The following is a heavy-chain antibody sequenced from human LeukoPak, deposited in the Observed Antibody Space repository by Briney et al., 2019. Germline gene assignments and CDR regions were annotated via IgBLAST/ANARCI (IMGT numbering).Heavy chain of an antibody. Sequence: ASVKVSCKASGYTFTSYGISWVRQAPGQGLEWMGWISAYNGNTNYAQKFQGRVTMTRNTSISTAYMELSSLRSEDTAVYYCARGFVDTAMSGHWGQGTLVTVSS. CDR2: ISAYNGNT. V-gene: IGHV1-18*01. CDR3: ARGFVDTAMSGH. J-gene: IGHJ4*02. D-gene: IGHD5-18*01. CDR1: GYTFTSYG.